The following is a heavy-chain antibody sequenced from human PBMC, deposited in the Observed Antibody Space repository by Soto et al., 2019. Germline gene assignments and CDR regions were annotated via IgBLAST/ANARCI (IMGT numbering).Heavy chain of an antibody. J-gene: IGHJ6*02. CDR3: ARRSLIAAAGTPLDYYYGMDV. V-gene: IGHV5-51*01. D-gene: IGHD6-13*01. CDR2: IYPGDSDT. CDR1: GYSFTSYW. Sequence: GESLKISCKGSGYSFTSYWIGWVRQMPGKGLEWMGIIYPGDSDTRYSPSFQGQVTISADKSISTAYLQWSSLKASDTAMYYCARRSLIAAAGTPLDYYYGMDVWGQGTTVTVSS.